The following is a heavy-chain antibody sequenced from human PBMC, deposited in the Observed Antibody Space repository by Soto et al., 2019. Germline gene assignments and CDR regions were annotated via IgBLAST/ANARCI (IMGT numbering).Heavy chain of an antibody. Sequence: EVQLLESGGGLVQPGGSLRLSCAASGFSFETCAMSWVRQAPGKGLEWVLGISGSGGSTYYADSVKGRFTISRDNANNSLYLQMNNLRAEDTAVYYCARLVASEAGYGMDAWGQGTTVTVSS. V-gene: IGHV3-23*01. CDR3: ARLVASEAGYGMDA. CDR1: GFSFETCA. D-gene: IGHD5-12*01. CDR2: ISGSGGST. J-gene: IGHJ6*02.